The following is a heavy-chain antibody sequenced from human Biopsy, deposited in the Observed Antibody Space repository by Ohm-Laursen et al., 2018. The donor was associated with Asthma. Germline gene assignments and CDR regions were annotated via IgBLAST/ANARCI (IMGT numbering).Heavy chain of an antibody. Sequence: SDTLSLTCYVYPGSFSGFFWTWIRQSPGKGLEWIGDTNERGVTNNNPSLKSRVIISIDTYWNRVSLKLTSVTAADTAVYYCARGPELDVWGQGTTATVSS. CDR1: PGSFSGFF. CDR3: ARGPELDV. J-gene: IGHJ6*02. CDR2: TNERGVT. V-gene: IGHV4-34*01.